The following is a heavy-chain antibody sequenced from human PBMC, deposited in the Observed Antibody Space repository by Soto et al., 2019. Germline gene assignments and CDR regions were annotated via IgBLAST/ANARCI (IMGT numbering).Heavy chain of an antibody. CDR1: GFTFSNAW. CDR2: IKSKTDGGTT. V-gene: IGHV3-15*01. Sequence: GGSLRLSCAASGFTFSNAWMSWVRQAPGKGLEWVGRIKSKTDGGTTDYAAPVKGRFTISRDDSKNTLYLQMNSLKTEDTAVYYCTTGVFHIVVVIANDYWGQGTLVTVSS. D-gene: IGHD2-21*01. CDR3: TTGVFHIVVVIANDY. J-gene: IGHJ4*02.